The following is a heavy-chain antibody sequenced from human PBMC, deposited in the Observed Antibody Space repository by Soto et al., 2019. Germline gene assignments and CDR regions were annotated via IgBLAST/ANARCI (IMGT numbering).Heavy chain of an antibody. V-gene: IGHV3-30*04. D-gene: IGHD1-26*01. Sequence: LRLSCSASGFSFSNYAIHLVRQAPGKGLEWVAVISRDGSHKYYLDSVKGRFTISRDNSKDTVNLLMNSLRDDDSAMYYCARSRNSAGYDSFDFWGQGTLVTVSS. CDR2: ISRDGSHK. CDR1: GFSFSNYA. CDR3: ARSRNSAGYDSFDF. J-gene: IGHJ4*02.